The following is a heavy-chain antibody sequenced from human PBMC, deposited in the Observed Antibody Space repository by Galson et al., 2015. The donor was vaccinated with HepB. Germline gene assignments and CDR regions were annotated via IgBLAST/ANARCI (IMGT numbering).Heavy chain of an antibody. CDR3: ARHVTSTRPRSPSPYAVDI. Sequence: ETLSLTCNVSGDSISGSVYFWAWIRQSPGKGPEWIGSVHYSGSSYYNSALKSRVSISVDTSQSQYSLRLNSVTAADTGVYYCARHVTSTRPRSPSPYAVDIWGQGTMVTVSS. J-gene: IGHJ3*02. CDR1: GDSISGSVYF. D-gene: IGHD6-6*01. CDR2: VHYSGSS. V-gene: IGHV4-39*01.